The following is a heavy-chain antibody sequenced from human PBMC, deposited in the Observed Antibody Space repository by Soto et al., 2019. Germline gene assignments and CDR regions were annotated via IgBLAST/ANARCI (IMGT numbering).Heavy chain of an antibody. CDR1: GFTFNSFW. D-gene: IGHD6-19*01. CDR2: IKQDGSAQ. CDR3: ARDYYSTGSHDH. J-gene: IGHJ5*02. V-gene: IGHV3-7*01. Sequence: PGGSLRLSCAASGFTFNSFWMTWVRQAPGKGLEWVANIKQDGSAQYYADSVKGRFIISRDNARDSLYVQMNSLRVDDTAVYYCARDYYSTGSHDHWGQGTLVTVSS.